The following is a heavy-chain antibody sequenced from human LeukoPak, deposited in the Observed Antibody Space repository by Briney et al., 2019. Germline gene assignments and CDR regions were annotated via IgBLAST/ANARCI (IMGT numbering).Heavy chain of an antibody. Sequence: SETLSLTCAVYGGSFSGYYWSWIRQPPGKGLEWIGEINHSGSTNYNPSLKSRVTISVDTSKNQFSLKLSSVTAADTAVYYCARGDPRPKLRYFDWTEGSNWFDPWGQGTLVTVSS. CDR1: GGSFSGYY. J-gene: IGHJ5*02. CDR2: INHSGST. D-gene: IGHD3-9*01. CDR3: ARGDPRPKLRYFDWTEGSNWFDP. V-gene: IGHV4-34*01.